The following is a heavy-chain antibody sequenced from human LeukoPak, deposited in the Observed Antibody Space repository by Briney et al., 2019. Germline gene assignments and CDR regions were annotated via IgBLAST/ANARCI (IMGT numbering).Heavy chain of an antibody. D-gene: IGHD3-16*01. CDR1: GYTFTSYY. Sequence: ASVKVSCKASGYTFTSYYMHWVRQAPGQGLEWMGWVSPNNGGTNYAQKFQGRVTMTRDTSISTLYMDLNSLRSDDTAVYYCARSDVLYASQGEARYFNHWGQGTLVTVSS. CDR3: ARSDVLYASQGEARYFNH. J-gene: IGHJ4*02. V-gene: IGHV1-2*02. CDR2: VSPNNGGT.